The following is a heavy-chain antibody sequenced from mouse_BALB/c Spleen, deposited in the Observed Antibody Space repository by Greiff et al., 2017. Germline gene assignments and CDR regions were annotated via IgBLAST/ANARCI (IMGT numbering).Heavy chain of an antibody. J-gene: IGHJ4*01. V-gene: IGHV5-12-2*01. Sequence: EVKLVESGGGLVQPGGSLKLSCAASGFTFSSYTMSWVRQTPEKRLEWVAYISNGGGSTYYPDTVKGRFTISRDNAKNTLYLQMSSLKSEDTAMYYCARLGGGRIYYDCGGAMDYWGQGTSVTVSA. CDR3: ARLGGGRIYYDCGGAMDY. CDR2: ISNGGGST. D-gene: IGHD2-4*01. CDR1: GFTFSSYT.